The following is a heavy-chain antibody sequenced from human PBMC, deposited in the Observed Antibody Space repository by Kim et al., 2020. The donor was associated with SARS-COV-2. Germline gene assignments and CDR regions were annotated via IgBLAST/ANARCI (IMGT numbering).Heavy chain of an antibody. V-gene: IGHV4-34*01. CDR1: GGSFSGYY. CDR3: SGGSRYYYYYYMDV. J-gene: IGHJ6*03. Sequence: SETLSLTCAVYGGSFSGYYWSWIRQPPGKGLEWIGEINHSGSTNYNPSLKSRVTISVDTSKNQFSLKLSSVTAADTAVYYCSGGSRYYYYYYMDVWGKGTTVTVSS. CDR2: INHSGST.